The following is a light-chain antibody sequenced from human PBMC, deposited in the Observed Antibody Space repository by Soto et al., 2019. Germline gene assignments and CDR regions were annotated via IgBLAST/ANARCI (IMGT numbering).Light chain of an antibody. J-gene: IGKJ5*01. V-gene: IGKV3-20*01. CDR3: QQYGSSQIT. CDR2: GAS. CDR1: QSVNIY. Sequence: EIVLTQSPATLSLSPGERATLSCRASQSVNIYLAWYQQKPGQAPRLLIYGASSRATGIPDRSSGSGSGTDFTLTISRLEPEDFAVYYCQQYGSSQITFGQGTRLEN.